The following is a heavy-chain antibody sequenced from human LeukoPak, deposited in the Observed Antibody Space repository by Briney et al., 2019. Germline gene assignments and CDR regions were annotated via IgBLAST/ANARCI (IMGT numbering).Heavy chain of an antibody. CDR2: INHSGST. J-gene: IGHJ4*02. CDR3: ARDSMGNFDY. CDR1: GGSFSGYY. Sequence: PSETLSLTCAVYGGSFSGYYWSWIRQPPGKGLEWIGEINHSGSTNYNPSLKSRVTISVDKSKNQFSLKLSSVTAADTAVYYCARDSMGNFDYWGQGTLVTVSS. D-gene: IGHD2/OR15-2a*01. V-gene: IGHV4-34*01.